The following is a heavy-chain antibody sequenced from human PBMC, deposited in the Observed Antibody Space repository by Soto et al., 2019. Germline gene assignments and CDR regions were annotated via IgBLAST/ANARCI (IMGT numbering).Heavy chain of an antibody. CDR3: ASLKLWEPRLGVDAFDI. CDR2: ISYDGSNK. CDR1: GFTFSSYA. J-gene: IGHJ3*02. V-gene: IGHV3-30-3*01. D-gene: IGHD1-26*01. Sequence: QVQLVESGGGVVQPGRSLRLSCAASGFTFSSYAMHWVRQAPGKGLEWVAVISYDGSNKYYADSVKGRFTISRDNSKNTLYLQMNSLRAEDTAVYYCASLKLWEPRLGVDAFDIWGQGTMVTVSS.